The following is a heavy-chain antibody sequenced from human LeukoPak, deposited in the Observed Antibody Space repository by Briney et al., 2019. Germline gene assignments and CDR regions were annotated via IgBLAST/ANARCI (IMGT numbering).Heavy chain of an antibody. CDR1: GYTFTGYY. V-gene: IGHV1-2*02. CDR2: INPNSGGT. CDR3: ARELTKEHAEAGY. J-gene: IGHJ4*02. Sequence: ASVKVSCKASGYTFTGYYMHWVRQAPGQGLEWMGWINPNSGGTNYAQKFQGRVTMTRDTSISTAYMELSRLRSDDTAVYYCARELTKEHAEAGYWGQGTLVTVSS. D-gene: IGHD3-9*01.